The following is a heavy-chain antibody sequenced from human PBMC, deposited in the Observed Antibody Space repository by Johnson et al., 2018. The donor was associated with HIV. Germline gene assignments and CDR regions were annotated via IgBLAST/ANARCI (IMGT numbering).Heavy chain of an antibody. CDR1: GFTFSSYA. Sequence: VQLVESGGGLVQPGGSLRLSCAASGFTFSSYAMSWVRQAPGQGLEWVSGISGSGGSTYYADSVKGRFTISRDNSKNTLYLQMNSLRAEDTAVYYCAKDPTTYYYDSSGYRTGGDAFDIWGQGTTVTVSS. V-gene: IGHV3-23*04. J-gene: IGHJ3*02. CDR3: AKDPTTYYYDSSGYRTGGDAFDI. CDR2: ISGSGGST. D-gene: IGHD3-22*01.